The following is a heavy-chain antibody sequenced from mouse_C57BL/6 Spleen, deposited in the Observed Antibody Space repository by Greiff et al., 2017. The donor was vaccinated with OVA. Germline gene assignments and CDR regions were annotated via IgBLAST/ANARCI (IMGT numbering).Heavy chain of an antibody. CDR3: TRTALGRSWYFDV. CDR1: GYTFTDYE. CDR2: IDPDTGGT. Sequence: QVQLQQSGAELVRPGASVTLSCKASGYTFTDYEMHWVKQTPVHGLEWIGAIDPDTGGTAYNQKFKGKAILTADKSSSTAYMELRSLTSEDSAVYYCTRTALGRSWYFDVWGTGTTVTVSS. J-gene: IGHJ1*03. D-gene: IGHD4-1*01. V-gene: IGHV1-15*01.